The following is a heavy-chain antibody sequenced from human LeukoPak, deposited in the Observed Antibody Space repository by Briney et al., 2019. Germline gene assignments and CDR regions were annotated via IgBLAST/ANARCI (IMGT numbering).Heavy chain of an antibody. CDR1: GFTFSSYW. Sequence: PGGSLRLSCAASGFTFSSYWMSWVRQAPGKGLEWVANIKQDGSEKYCVDSVKGRFTISRDNAKNSLYLQMNSLRAEDTAVYYCARVXVSXVGANAGGPFDYWGQGTLVTVSS. V-gene: IGHV3-7*01. CDR3: ARVXVSXVGANAGGPFDY. CDR2: IKQDGSEK. J-gene: IGHJ4*02. D-gene: IGHD1-26*01.